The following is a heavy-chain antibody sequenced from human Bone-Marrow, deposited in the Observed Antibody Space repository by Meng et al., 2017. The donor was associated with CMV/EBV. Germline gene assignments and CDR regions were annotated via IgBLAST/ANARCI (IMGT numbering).Heavy chain of an antibody. J-gene: IGHJ6*02. CDR3: ARDPYYYQSSGYRMDV. V-gene: IGHV1-2*02. CDR1: GYTFSGHY. CDR2: INPERGDT. D-gene: IGHD3-22*01. Sequence: ASVKVSCKASGYTFSGHYIHWVRQAPGQGVEWVGWINPERGDTKYAQKFQGRVTMTRDTSISTAYMELNRLTSDDTAVYYCARDPYYYQSSGYRMDVWGQGTTVTVSS.